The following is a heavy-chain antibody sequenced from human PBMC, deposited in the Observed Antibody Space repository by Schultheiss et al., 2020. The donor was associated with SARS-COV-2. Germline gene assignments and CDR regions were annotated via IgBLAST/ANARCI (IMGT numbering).Heavy chain of an antibody. D-gene: IGHD5-24*01. Sequence: SCAASGFIFSDYAMNWVRQAPGKGLEWVSHIGGGEGRAYYADSVKGRFTSSRDDSRATLYLHMNSLRIEDTAVYYCVKDAIARDGRMDFFDYWGQGILVTVSS. CDR3: VKDAIARDGRMDFFDY. CDR2: IGGGEGRA. J-gene: IGHJ4*02. CDR1: GFIFSDYA. V-gene: IGHV3-23*01.